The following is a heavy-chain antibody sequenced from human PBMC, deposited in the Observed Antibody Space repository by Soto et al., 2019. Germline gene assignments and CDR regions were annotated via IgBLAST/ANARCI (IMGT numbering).Heavy chain of an antibody. J-gene: IGHJ5*02. D-gene: IGHD3-10*01. CDR2: ISPILGTT. CDR1: GGTLRSYS. Sequence: QVQLVQSGAEVKKPGSSVKVSCTASGGTLRSYSVSWVRLAPGQGLEWMGRISPILGTTDYAQQFEGRIKITADRSMSAAYMEMSNLRSEETAVYYCARGEVQLTLARGAHNWFDPWGQGTLGTVSS. CDR3: ARGEVQLTLARGAHNWFDP. V-gene: IGHV1-69*08.